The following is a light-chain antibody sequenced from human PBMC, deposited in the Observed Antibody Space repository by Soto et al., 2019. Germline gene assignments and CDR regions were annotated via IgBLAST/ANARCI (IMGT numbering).Light chain of an antibody. CDR1: QDIIYY. CDR2: SAS. J-gene: IGKJ2*01. V-gene: IGKV1-27*01. CDR3: QKYNSAPNT. Sequence: DIRMTQSPSSLSAFVGDTVTITCRASQDIIYYLAWYQQKPGKVPNLLIHSASTLQTGVQSRFSGSGSGTVFTLTINNLQPEDVATYYCQKYNSAPNTFGQGSRLEIK.